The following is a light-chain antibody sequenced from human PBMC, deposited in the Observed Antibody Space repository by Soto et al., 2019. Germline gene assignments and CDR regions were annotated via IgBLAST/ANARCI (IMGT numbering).Light chain of an antibody. CDR2: GAS. Sequence: EIIMTQSPATLSVSPGERATLSCRASQSVSSNYLAWYQQKPGQAPRLLIYGASSRATGIPDRFSGSGSGTEFTFTISRLEPEDFAVYYCPQYGISPFGGGTKVDIK. V-gene: IGKV3-20*01. CDR1: QSVSSNY. CDR3: PQYGISP. J-gene: IGKJ4*01.